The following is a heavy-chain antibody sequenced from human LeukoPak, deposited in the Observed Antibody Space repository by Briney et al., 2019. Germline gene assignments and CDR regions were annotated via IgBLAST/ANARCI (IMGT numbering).Heavy chain of an antibody. D-gene: IGHD5-24*01. V-gene: IGHV3-11*01. Sequence: PGGSLRLSCAASGFTFSDYYMSWIRQAPGKGLEWVSYISSSGTTIYYADSVKGRFTISRDNAKNSLSLQMNSLRAEDTAVYYCARSLRWLQALDYWGQGTLVTVSS. CDR3: ARSLRWLQALDY. J-gene: IGHJ4*02. CDR2: ISSSGTTI. CDR1: GFTFSDYY.